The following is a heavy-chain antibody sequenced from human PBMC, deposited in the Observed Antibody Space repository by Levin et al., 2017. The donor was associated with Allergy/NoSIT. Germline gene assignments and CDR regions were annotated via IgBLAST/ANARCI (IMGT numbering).Heavy chain of an antibody. CDR3: AGERYCSGGSCYQPFDY. D-gene: IGHD2-15*01. J-gene: IGHJ4*02. V-gene: IGHV3-66*02. Sequence: GGSLRLSCAASGFTVSSNYMSWVRQAPGKGLEWVSVIYSGGSTYYADSVKGRFTISRDNSKNTLYLQMNSLRAEDTAVYYCAGERYCSGGSCYQPFDYWGQGTLVTVSS. CDR2: IYSGGST. CDR1: GFTVSSNY.